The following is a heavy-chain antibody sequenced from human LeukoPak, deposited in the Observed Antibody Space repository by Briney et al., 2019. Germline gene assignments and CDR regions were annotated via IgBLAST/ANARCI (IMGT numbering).Heavy chain of an antibody. CDR3: ARDLRTYYDFWSALDY. J-gene: IGHJ4*02. V-gene: IGHV3-33*01. D-gene: IGHD3-3*01. CDR1: GFTFSSYG. CDR2: IWYDGSNK. Sequence: PGRSLRPSCAASGFTFSSYGMPWVRQAPGKGPEWVAVIWYDGSNKYYADSVKGRFTISRDNSKNTLYLQMNSLRAEDTAVYYCARDLRTYYDFWSALDYWGQGTLVTVSS.